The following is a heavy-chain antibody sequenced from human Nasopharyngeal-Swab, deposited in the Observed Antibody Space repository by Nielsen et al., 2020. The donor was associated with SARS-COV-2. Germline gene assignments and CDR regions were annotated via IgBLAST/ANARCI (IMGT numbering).Heavy chain of an antibody. V-gene: IGHV1-46*01. CDR2: INPSGGNT. CDR3: ARDQLPDMVRPEGMDV. CDR1: GYTFTSYY. J-gene: IGHJ6*02. D-gene: IGHD3-10*01. Sequence: ASVKVSCKASGYTFTSYYMHWVRQAPGQGLEWTGIINPSGGNTSYAQKFQGRVTMTRDTSTSTVYMELSSLRSEDTAVYYCARDQLPDMVRPEGMDVWGQGTTVTVSS.